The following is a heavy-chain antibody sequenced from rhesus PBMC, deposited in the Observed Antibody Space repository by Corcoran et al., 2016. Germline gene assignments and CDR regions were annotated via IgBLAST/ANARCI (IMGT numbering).Heavy chain of an antibody. J-gene: IGHJ3*01. CDR1: GCSISSSNW. D-gene: IGHD3-3*01. CDR2: ISGSSGST. CDR3: ARRGTIFGVAADAFDF. V-gene: IGHV4-65*01. Sequence: QVQLQESGPGRVKPSETLSLTCAVSGCSISSSNWWSWLRQPPGKGLEGIGYISGSSGSTHYNPSLKSRVTSATDTSKNQFSLKLSSVTAADTAVYYCARRGTIFGVAADAFDFWGQGLRVTVSS.